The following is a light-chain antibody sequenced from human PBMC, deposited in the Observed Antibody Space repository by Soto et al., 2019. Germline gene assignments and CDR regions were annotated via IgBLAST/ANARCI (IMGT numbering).Light chain of an antibody. Sequence: IQLTQSPSSLSASVGDRVTITCRASQGISSYLAWYQQKPGKAPKLQIYAASTLQSGVPSRFSGSGAGTDDTRTISSLQPEDFATYYCQQLNSYPLTCGGGTKVEIK. CDR1: QGISSY. J-gene: IGKJ4*02. V-gene: IGKV1-9*01. CDR2: AAS. CDR3: QQLNSYPLT.